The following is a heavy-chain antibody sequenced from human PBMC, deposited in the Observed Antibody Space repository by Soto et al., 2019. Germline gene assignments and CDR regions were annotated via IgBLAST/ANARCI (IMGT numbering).Heavy chain of an antibody. D-gene: IGHD6-19*01. CDR3: AKDYGSGWTMGDF. J-gene: IGHJ4*02. CDR2: ISSDGSNK. Sequence: QVQLVESGGGVVQPGRSLRLSCAASGFTFRSYGMHWVRQAPGKGLEWVAVISSDGSNKFYADSVKGRFTISRDNSKNTLYLQVNSLRAEDTAMYYCAKDYGSGWTMGDFWGQGTLVTVSS. V-gene: IGHV3-30*18. CDR1: GFTFRSYG.